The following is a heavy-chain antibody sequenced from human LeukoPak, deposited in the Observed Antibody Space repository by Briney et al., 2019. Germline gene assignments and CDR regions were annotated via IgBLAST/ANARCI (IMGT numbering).Heavy chain of an antibody. CDR2: IHHGGST. CDR1: GGSISSGGYY. J-gene: IGHJ4*02. V-gene: IGHV4-31*03. D-gene: IGHD1-26*01. CDR3: ARVVGDYFDY. Sequence: SETLSLTCTVSGGSISSGGYYWSWVRQHPGKGPEWIGYIHHGGSTYYNPSLKSRVSISVDTSMNQFSLNLTSVTAADTAIYFCARVVGDYFDYWGQGTLVTVSS.